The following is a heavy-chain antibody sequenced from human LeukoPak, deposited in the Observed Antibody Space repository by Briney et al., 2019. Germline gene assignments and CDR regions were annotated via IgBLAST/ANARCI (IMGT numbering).Heavy chain of an antibody. CDR2: INHSGST. V-gene: IGHV4-38-2*02. CDR1: GYSISSGYY. D-gene: IGHD3-16*02. CDR3: AREGGKPWGSYRETNDAFDI. Sequence: SETLSLTCTVSGYSISSGYYWGWIRQPPGKGLEWIGEINHSGSTNYNPSLKSRVTISVDTSKNQFSLQLSSVTPEDTAVYYCAREGGKPWGSYRETNDAFDIWGQGTMVTVSS. J-gene: IGHJ3*02.